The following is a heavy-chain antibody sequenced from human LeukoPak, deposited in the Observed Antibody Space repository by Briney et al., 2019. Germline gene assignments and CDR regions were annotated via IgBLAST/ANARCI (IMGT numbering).Heavy chain of an antibody. Sequence: SETLSLTCTVSGGSISSSSYYWGWIRQPPGKGLEWIGSIYYSGSTYYNPSLKSRVTISVDTSKNQFSLKLSSVTAADTAVYYCARTGSSQPEHFDYWGQGTLVTVSS. D-gene: IGHD1-14*01. CDR3: ARTGSSQPEHFDY. J-gene: IGHJ4*02. CDR1: GGSISSSSYY. V-gene: IGHV4-39*07. CDR2: IYYSGST.